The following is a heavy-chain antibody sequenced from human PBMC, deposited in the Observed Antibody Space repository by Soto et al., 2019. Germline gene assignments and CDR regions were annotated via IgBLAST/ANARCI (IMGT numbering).Heavy chain of an antibody. CDR3: ARDDLYDGTGYEY. D-gene: IGHD3-22*01. CDR1: GFTISAYT. Sequence: GGSLRLSCEASGFTISAYTMNWVRQAPGKGLEWVSSITTYSSFTFCGDSVKGRFTLSRDNAKNSLYLQMNSLGAEDTAVYYCARDDLYDGTGYEYGGEGTLVTVSS. V-gene: IGHV3-21*01. CDR2: ITTYSSFT. J-gene: IGHJ4*01.